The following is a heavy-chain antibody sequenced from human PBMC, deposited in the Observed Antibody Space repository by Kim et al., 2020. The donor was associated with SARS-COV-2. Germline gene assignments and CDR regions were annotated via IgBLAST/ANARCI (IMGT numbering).Heavy chain of an antibody. CDR3: ARDFIFGPDYYYYGMDV. V-gene: IGHV3-53*01. CDR1: GFTVSSNY. D-gene: IGHD3-16*01. J-gene: IGHJ6*02. CDR2: IYSGGST. Sequence: GSLRLSCAASGFTVSSNYMSWVRQAPGKGLEWVSVIYSGGSTYYADSVKGRFTISRDNSNNTLYLQMNSLRAEDTAVYYCARDFIFGPDYYYYGMDVWGQGTTVTVSS.